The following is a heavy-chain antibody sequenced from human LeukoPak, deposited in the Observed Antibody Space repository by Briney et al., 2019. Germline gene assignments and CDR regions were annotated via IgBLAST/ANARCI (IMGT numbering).Heavy chain of an antibody. CDR3: ASAPGYGAVSDY. CDR2: ISYSGST. CDR1: GGSISSGGYY. J-gene: IGHJ4*02. Sequence: SETLSLTCTVSGGSISSGGYYWSWVRQHPGKGLEWIGYISYSGSTYYNPSLKSRVTISVDTSKKQFSLKLSSVTAADTAVYYCASAPGYGAVSDYWGQGTLVTVSS. D-gene: IGHD5-12*01. V-gene: IGHV4-31*03.